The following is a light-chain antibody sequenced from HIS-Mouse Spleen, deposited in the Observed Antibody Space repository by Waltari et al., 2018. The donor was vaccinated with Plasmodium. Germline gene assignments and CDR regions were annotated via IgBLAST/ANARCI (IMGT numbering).Light chain of an antibody. CDR3: LQDYNFPYT. CDR2: DAS. J-gene: IGKJ2*01. Sequence: AIQMTHSPSSLPASVGDRVTITCRASQGISNDLGWYQQKPGKAPKLLISDASSLQSGVPSRFSGSGSGTDFTLTISSLQPEDIATYYCLQDYNFPYTFGQGTKLEIK. CDR1: QGISND. V-gene: IGKV1-6*01.